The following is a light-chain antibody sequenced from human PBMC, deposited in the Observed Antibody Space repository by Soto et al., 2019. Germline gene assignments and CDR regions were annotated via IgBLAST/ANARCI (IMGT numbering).Light chain of an antibody. J-gene: IGLJ2*01. V-gene: IGLV2-14*03. CDR3: SSYTSDSINVI. Sequence: QSALTQPASVSGSPGQSITISCTGTSNDIGLYNYVSWYQQHPGKAPKLMSFDASDRTSGVCDRFSSSRSCNTASLSISRLQAEEEGDYFCSSYTSDSINVIFGGGTKVTVL. CDR2: DAS. CDR1: SNDIGLYNY.